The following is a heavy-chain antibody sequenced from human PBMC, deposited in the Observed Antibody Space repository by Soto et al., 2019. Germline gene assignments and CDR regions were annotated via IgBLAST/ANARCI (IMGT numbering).Heavy chain of an antibody. J-gene: IGHJ4*02. CDR1: GYSISSSNW. CDR3: ARREIEGPIDC. V-gene: IGHV4-28*01. D-gene: IGHD1-26*01. CDR2: IYYSGTT. Sequence: QVQLQESGPGQVKPSDTLSLTCAVSGYSISSSNWWGWIRQPPGKGLEWIGYIYYSGTTYYNPSLKSRVTMSVDTSKNQFSLKLTSVSAVDTAVYYCARREIEGPIDCWGQGTLVTVSS.